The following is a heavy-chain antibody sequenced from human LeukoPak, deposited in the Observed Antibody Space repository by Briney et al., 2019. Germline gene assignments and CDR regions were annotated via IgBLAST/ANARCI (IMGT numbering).Heavy chain of an antibody. Sequence: GGSLRLSCAASGFTFSNYGMQWVRQAPGKGREWVAFIQNDGSNKYYADSVKGPLTTSRDTSKTTLYLPVNSLRAEETAVYFCSTLPLDFWSGVISFDSSGPGTLVTVSP. D-gene: IGHD3-3*01. CDR2: IQNDGSNK. V-gene: IGHV3-30*02. CDR3: STLPLDFWSGVISFDS. CDR1: GFTFSNYG. J-gene: IGHJ4*02.